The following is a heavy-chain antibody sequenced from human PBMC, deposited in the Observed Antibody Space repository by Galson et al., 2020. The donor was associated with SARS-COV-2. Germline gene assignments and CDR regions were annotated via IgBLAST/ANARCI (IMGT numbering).Heavy chain of an antibody. CDR2: INHSGRN. Sequence: SETLSLTCGVYGTSLSNIYWSWISQPPGKGLEWIGEINHSGRNNYNPSLASRVSISVDTSQTQLSLKLSSVTAADTAVYYCTTGLGDAWELSAYWGQGALVTVSS. V-gene: IGHV4-34*01. CDR3: TTGLGDAWELSAY. D-gene: IGHD3-16*02. J-gene: IGHJ4*02. CDR1: GTSLSNIY.